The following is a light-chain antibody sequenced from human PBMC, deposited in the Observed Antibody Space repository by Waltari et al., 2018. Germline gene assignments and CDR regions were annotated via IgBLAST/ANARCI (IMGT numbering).Light chain of an antibody. CDR3: CSYAGSRWV. V-gene: IGLV2-11*01. Sequence: QSALTQPRSVSGSPGQSVPISCTGTSSAVGGYKYVSWYQQHPGKAPKRMIFDVRKRPSGVPDRFSGSKSGSTASLTISGLQAEDEADYYCCSYAGSRWVFGGGTKLTVL. CDR2: DVR. J-gene: IGLJ3*02. CDR1: SSAVGGYKY.